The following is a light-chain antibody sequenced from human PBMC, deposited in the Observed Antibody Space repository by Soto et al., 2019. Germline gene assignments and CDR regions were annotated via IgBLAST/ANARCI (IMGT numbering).Light chain of an antibody. CDR1: QSVSSN. CDR2: GAS. Sequence: EIVMTQSPATLSVSPGERATLSCRASQSVSSNLAWYQQKPGQAPRLLIYGASTRATGIPARFSGSGSGTEFTLTISSLQSEDFAVYYCHQRSHWPPSFGPGTTVDIK. CDR3: HQRSHWPPS. V-gene: IGKV3-15*01. J-gene: IGKJ3*01.